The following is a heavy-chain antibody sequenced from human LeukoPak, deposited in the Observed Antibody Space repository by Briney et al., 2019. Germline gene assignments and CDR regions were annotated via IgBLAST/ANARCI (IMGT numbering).Heavy chain of an antibody. V-gene: IGHV4-31*03. Sequence: PSRTLSLTCSVSGGAIKGGGFFWNWVPQHPGKGLEWIGHIYYSGSTSYNPSVKSRVTISVDTSKKQFSLKLTSVTAAATAMYFCARDHGRSYNYGSDALDIWGQGTLVIVSA. D-gene: IGHD5-18*01. CDR1: GGAIKGGGFF. CDR3: ARDHGRSYNYGSDALDI. J-gene: IGHJ3*02. CDR2: IYYSGST.